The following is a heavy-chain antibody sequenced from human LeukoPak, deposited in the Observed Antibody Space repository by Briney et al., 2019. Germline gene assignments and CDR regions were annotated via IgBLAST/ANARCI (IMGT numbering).Heavy chain of an antibody. J-gene: IGHJ6*02. CDR1: GGSFSGYY. D-gene: IGHD4-11*01. Sequence: SETLSLTCAVYGGSFSGYYWSWIRQPPGKGLEWIGEINHSGSTNYNPSLKSRVTISVDTSKNQFSLKLSSVTAADTAVYYCARVYSDYGDYYYYGMDVWGQGTTVTVSS. CDR2: INHSGST. CDR3: ARVYSDYGDYYYYGMDV. V-gene: IGHV4-34*01.